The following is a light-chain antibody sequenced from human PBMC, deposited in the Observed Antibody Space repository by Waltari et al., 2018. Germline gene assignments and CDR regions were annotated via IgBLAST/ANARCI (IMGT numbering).Light chain of an antibody. CDR3: QSTDNSGTYVV. CDR1: ALPRQY. V-gene: IGLV3-25*03. Sequence: SYELTQPPSVSVSPGQTARITCSGDALPRQYSFWYQQRSGQAPVLVIYKVTERPSGITERFSGSSSGTRVTLTISGVQAQDEADYYCQSTDNSGTYVVFGGGTKLTVL. CDR2: KVT. J-gene: IGLJ2*01.